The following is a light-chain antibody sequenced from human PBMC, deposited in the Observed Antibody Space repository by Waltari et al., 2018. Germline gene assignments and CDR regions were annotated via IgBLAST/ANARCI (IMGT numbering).Light chain of an antibody. J-gene: IGKJ1*01. CDR3: QHYVRLPVT. CDR2: ATS. CDR1: QSVGRS. V-gene: IGKV3-20*01. Sequence: ESVLTQSPGTLSLSPGERATLSCRASQSVGRSLAWYEQKRGRAPSLLIYATSTRATGIPDRFSGSGSGTDFSLTISRLEPEDFAVYYCQHYVRLPVTFGLGTKVEIK.